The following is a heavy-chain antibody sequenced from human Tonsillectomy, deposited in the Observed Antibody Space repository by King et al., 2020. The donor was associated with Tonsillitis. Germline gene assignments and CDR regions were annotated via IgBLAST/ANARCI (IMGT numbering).Heavy chain of an antibody. CDR3: TGLEPYCSNGVCYNYYYYGMDV. Sequence: VQLVESGGGLVQPGGSLKLSCAASGFTFSGSAMHWVRQASGKGLEWVGRIRSKANNYATAYAASVKGRFTISRDDSKNMASLQMNSLKTEDTAVYYCTGLEPYCSNGVCYNYYYYGMDVWGQGTTVTVSS. D-gene: IGHD2-8*01. CDR1: GFTFSGSA. V-gene: IGHV3-73*02. CDR2: IRSKANNYAT. J-gene: IGHJ6*02.